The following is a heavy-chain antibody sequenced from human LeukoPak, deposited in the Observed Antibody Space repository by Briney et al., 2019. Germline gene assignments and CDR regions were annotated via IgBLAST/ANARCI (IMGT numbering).Heavy chain of an antibody. J-gene: IGHJ4*02. Sequence: ASVKVSCKASGGTFSSYAISWVRQAPGQGLEWMGRIIPILGIANYAQKLQGRVTMTTDTSTSTAYMELRSLRSDDTAVYYCARDYDILTGYYGYWGQGTLVTVSS. V-gene: IGHV1-69*04. CDR3: ARDYDILTGYYGY. D-gene: IGHD3-9*01. CDR1: GGTFSSYA. CDR2: IIPILGIA.